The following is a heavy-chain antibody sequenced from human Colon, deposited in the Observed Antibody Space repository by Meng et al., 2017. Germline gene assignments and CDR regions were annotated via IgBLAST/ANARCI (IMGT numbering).Heavy chain of an antibody. D-gene: IGHD4-17*01. Sequence: SGPRLVKPWGPLSPPGAVSGVSGTTQNWWSWVSPTPGKGLEWIGEVYHTGTTNYNSSLQSRVTISLDKSKNQFSLNLNSVTAADTAVYYCARGPEDDHGDRSWFDPWGQGTLVTVSS. CDR3: ARGPEDDHGDRSWFDP. CDR1: GVSGTTQNW. V-gene: IGHV4-4*02. J-gene: IGHJ5*02. CDR2: VYHTGTT.